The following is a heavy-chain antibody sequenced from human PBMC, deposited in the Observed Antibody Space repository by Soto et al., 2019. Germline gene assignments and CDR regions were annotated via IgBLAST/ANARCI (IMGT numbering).Heavy chain of an antibody. V-gene: IGHV3-48*02. CDR3: ARDRMLWNGNGLFDY. D-gene: IGHD1-1*01. Sequence: GGSLRLSCAASGFTFSSYSMNWVRQAPGKGLEWVSYISSSSSTIYYADSVKGRFTISRDNAKNSLYLQMNSLRDEDTAVYYCARDRMLWNGNGLFDYWGQGTLVTVSS. J-gene: IGHJ4*02. CDR2: ISSSSSTI. CDR1: GFTFSSYS.